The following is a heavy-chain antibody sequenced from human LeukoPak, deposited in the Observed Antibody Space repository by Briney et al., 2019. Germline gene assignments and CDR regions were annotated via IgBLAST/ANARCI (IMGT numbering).Heavy chain of an antibody. D-gene: IGHD2-2*01. CDR1: GGSISSGSYY. CDR2: IYTSGST. CDR3: ARSVVVPAAGYDY. V-gene: IGHV4-61*02. J-gene: IGHJ4*02. Sequence: SETLSLTCTVSGGSISSGSYYWSWIRQPAGKGLEWIGRIYTSGSTNYNPSLKSRATISVDTSKNQFSLKLSSVTAADTAVYYCARSVVVPAAGYDYWGQGTLVTVSS.